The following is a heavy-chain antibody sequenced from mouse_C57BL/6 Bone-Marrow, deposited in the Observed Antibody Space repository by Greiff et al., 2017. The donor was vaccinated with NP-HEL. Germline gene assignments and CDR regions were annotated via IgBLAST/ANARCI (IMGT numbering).Heavy chain of an antibody. Sequence: QVHVKQSGPGLVQPSQSLSITCTVSGFSLTSYGVHWVRQSPGKGLEWLGVIWSGGSTDYNAAFISRLSISKDNSKSQVFFKMNSLQADDTAIYYCARNKKDGNYYFDYWGQGTTLTVSS. J-gene: IGHJ2*01. CDR1: GFSLTSYG. D-gene: IGHD2-1*01. V-gene: IGHV2-2*01. CDR3: ARNKKDGNYYFDY. CDR2: IWSGGST.